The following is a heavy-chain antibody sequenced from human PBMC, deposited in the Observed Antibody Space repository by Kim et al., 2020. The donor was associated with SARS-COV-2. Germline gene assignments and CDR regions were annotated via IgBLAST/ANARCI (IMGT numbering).Heavy chain of an antibody. D-gene: IGHD1-26*01. CDR2: EK. J-gene: IGHJ4*02. CDR3: ARVGEYLFDY. V-gene: IGHV3-7*03. Sequence: EKYYVDSVKGRFTISRDNAKNSLYLKMNSLRAEDTAMYYCARVGEYLFDYWGQGTLVTVSS.